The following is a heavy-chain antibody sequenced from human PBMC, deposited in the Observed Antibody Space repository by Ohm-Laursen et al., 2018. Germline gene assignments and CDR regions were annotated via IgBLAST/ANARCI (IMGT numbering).Heavy chain of an antibody. CDR1: GGSISSHY. CDR2: IYSSGST. Sequence: SETLSLTCTVSGGSISSHYWSWIRQPAGKGLEWIGRIYSSGSTKYNPFFNSRVTISVDTSQNQFSLNLRSATTADTAVYYCASGHNYGYDNYYYGMDVWGQGTTVTVSS. CDR3: ASGHNYGYDNYYYGMDV. V-gene: IGHV4-4*07. J-gene: IGHJ6*02. D-gene: IGHD3-16*01.